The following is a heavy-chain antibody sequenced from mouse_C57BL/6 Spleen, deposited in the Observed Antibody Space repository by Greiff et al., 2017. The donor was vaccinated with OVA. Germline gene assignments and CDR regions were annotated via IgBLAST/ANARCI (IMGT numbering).Heavy chain of an antibody. CDR3: ARYIYDGYSYAMDY. CDR2: IYPGDGDT. V-gene: IGHV1-82*01. Sequence: QVQLQQSGPELVKPGASVKISCKASGYAFSSSWMNWVKQRPGKGLGGIGRIYPGDGDTNYNGKFKGKATLTADKSSSTAYMQLSSLTSEDSAVYFCARYIYDGYSYAMDYWGQGTSVTVSS. CDR1: GYAFSSSW. J-gene: IGHJ4*01. D-gene: IGHD2-3*01.